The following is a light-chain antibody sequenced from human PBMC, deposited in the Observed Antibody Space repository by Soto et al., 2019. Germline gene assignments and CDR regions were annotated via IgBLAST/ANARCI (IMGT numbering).Light chain of an antibody. J-gene: IGLJ3*02. V-gene: IGLV1-44*01. Sequence: QSVLTQPPSASVTPGQRVSISCSGSSSNIGNNTVNWYQQFPETAPRLLIYTTNQRPSGVPDRFSGSKSGTSASLAISGLQSEDEADYYCAARDDSLNGPVFGGGTKLTVL. CDR3: AARDDSLNGPV. CDR1: SSNIGNNT. CDR2: TTN.